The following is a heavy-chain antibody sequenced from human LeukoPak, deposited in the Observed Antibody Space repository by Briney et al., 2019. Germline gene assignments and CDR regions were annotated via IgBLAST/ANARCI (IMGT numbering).Heavy chain of an antibody. CDR3: AKDQRWESPHYLDS. CDR2: ISASGGST. V-gene: IGHV3-23*01. Sequence: GGSLRLSCAASGFTFSSSAMSWVRQVPGKGLEWVSGISASGGSTYYADSVRGRFTISRDNSKNTLYVQMNSLRDEDTAVYHCAKDQRWESPHYLDSWGQGTLVTVSS. D-gene: IGHD1-26*01. J-gene: IGHJ4*02. CDR1: GFTFSSSA.